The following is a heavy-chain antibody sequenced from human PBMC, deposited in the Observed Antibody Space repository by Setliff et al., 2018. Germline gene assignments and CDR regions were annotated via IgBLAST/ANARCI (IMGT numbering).Heavy chain of an antibody. V-gene: IGHV4-4*07. CDR2: ICRGSNT. Sequence: PSETLSLTCTVSGGSMTSYYWSWIRQPAGKGLEWIGRICSSENTIGRICRGSNTHYNPSLQSRVTMSLDTSTNQFSLMLSSVTAADTAVYYCARTSRDGATYMDVWGKGTTVTVSS. J-gene: IGHJ6*03. D-gene: IGHD3-10*01. CDR3: ARTSRDGATYMDV. CDR1: GGSMTSYY.